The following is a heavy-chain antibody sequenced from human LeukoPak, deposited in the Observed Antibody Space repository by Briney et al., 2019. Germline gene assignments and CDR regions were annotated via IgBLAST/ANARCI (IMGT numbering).Heavy chain of an antibody. CDR1: GHTFTGYY. J-gene: IGHJ4*02. CDR3: AREAYCSSTSCHEDY. D-gene: IGHD2-2*01. V-gene: IGHV1-2*02. Sequence: ASVKVSCKASGHTFTGYYMHWVRQAPGQGLEWMGWINPNSGGTNYAQKFQGRVTVTKDMSISTAYMELSRLRSDDTAMYYCAREAYCSSTSCHEDYWGQGTLATVSS. CDR2: INPNSGGT.